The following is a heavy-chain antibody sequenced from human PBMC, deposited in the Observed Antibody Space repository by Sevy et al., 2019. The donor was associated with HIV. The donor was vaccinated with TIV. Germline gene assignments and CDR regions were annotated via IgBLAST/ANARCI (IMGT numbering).Heavy chain of an antibody. CDR1: GFTFSSYW. J-gene: IGHJ4*02. CDR2: IKEDGSVK. CDR3: VRAIGAAGSY. V-gene: IGHV3-7*01. D-gene: IGHD6-13*01. Sequence: GGSLRLSCEASGFTFSSYWTSWVRQAPGKGLEWVANIKEDGSVKYYVDSVKGRCTISRDNAKNSVYLQMNSLRAEDTALYYCVRAIGAAGSYWGQGTRVTVSS.